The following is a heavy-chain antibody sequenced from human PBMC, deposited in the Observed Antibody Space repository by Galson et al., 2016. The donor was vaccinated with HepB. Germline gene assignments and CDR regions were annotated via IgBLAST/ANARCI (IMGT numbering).Heavy chain of an antibody. D-gene: IGHD3-16*01. Sequence: TLSLTCTVSGASIKSHYWSWIRQPAGRGLEWIGRVHISGNTNYNPSLKSRLAMSIDTTNNRFSLNLTFVTAADTALYFCAHEGVGFTALQHWGRGILVTVSS. V-gene: IGHV4-4*07. J-gene: IGHJ1*01. CDR1: GASIKSHY. CDR2: VHISGNT. CDR3: AHEGVGFTALQH.